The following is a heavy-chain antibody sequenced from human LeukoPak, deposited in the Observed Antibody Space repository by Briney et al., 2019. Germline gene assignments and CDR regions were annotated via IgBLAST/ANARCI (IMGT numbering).Heavy chain of an antibody. CDR2: IYHSGST. V-gene: IGHV4-4*02. CDR1: GGSISSSNW. D-gene: IGHD1-1*01. J-gene: IGHJ4*02. CDR3: ARVGGGYPNFLFDY. Sequence: SETLSLTCAVSGGSISSSNWWSWVRQPPGKGLEWIGEIYHSGSTNYNPSLKSRVTISVDKSKNQFSLKLSSVTAADTAVYYCARVGGGYPNFLFDYWGQGTLVTVPS.